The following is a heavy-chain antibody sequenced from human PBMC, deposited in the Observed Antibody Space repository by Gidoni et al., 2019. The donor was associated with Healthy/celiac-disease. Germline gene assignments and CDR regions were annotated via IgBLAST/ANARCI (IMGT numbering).Heavy chain of an antibody. V-gene: IGHV3-33*01. J-gene: IGHJ4*02. CDR1: GFTFSSYG. Sequence: QVQLVESGGGVVQPGRSLRLSCAASGFTFSSYGMHWVRQAPGKGLEWVAVIWYDGSNKYYADSVKGRFTISRDNSKNTLYLQMNSLRAEDTAVYYCARGRDFWSGYPYLRYFDYWGQGTLVTVSS. CDR3: ARGRDFWSGYPYLRYFDY. D-gene: IGHD3-3*01. CDR2: IWYDGSNK.